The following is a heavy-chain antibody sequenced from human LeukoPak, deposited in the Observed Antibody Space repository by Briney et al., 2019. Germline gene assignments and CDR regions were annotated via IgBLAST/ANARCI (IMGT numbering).Heavy chain of an antibody. CDR1: GFTFSSYV. CDR2: ISGSGGTT. D-gene: IGHD3-10*01. CDR3: AKGYYASGKFFDP. J-gene: IGHJ5*02. Sequence: GGSLRLSCAASGFTFSSYVMSWVRQAPGKGLEWVSGISGSGGTTYFADSVKGRFTTSRDNSKNTLYLQMNSLRAEDTAVYYCAKGYYASGKFFDPWGQGTLVTVSS. V-gene: IGHV3-23*01.